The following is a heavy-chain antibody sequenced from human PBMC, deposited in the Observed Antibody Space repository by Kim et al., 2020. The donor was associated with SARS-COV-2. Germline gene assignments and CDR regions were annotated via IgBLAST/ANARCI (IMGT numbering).Heavy chain of an antibody. J-gene: IGHJ3*02. CDR2: IYPGDSDT. CDR1: GYSFTSYW. CDR3: ARRRSIAAAGANDNDAFDI. Sequence: GESLKISCKGSGYSFTSYWIGWVRQMPGKGLEWMGIIYPGDSDTRYSPSFQGQVTISADKSISTAYLQWSSLKASDTAMYYCARRRSIAAAGANDNDAFDIWGQGTMVTVSS. V-gene: IGHV5-51*01. D-gene: IGHD6-13*01.